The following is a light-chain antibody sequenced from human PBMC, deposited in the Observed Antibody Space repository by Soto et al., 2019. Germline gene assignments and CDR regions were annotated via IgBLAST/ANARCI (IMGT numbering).Light chain of an antibody. J-gene: IGKJ3*01. CDR1: QSVSSSY. CDR2: GAS. V-gene: IGKV3-20*01. CDR3: QQYGSSPFT. Sequence: EIVLTQSPGTLSLSPGERATLSCRASQSVSSSYLAWYQQKPGQSPRLLIYGASSRATGIPDRISGSGSGTDFTLTISRLEPEDFAGYYCQQYGSSPFTFGPGTKVDIK.